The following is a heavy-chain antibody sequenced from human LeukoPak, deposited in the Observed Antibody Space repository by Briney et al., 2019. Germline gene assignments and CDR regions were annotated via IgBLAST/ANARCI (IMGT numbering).Heavy chain of an antibody. J-gene: IGHJ4*02. CDR3: ARGGYGDYLPLLFFDY. CDR2: VNHSGRT. V-gene: IGHV4-34*01. D-gene: IGHD4-17*01. CDR1: GGSFSGYF. Sequence: SETLSLTCAVYGGSFSGYFWSWIRQPPGKGLEWIGEVNHSGRTNYNPSLKSRVTISVDTSKNQFSLKLSSVTAADTAVYYCARGGYGDYLPLLFFDYWGQGTLATVSS.